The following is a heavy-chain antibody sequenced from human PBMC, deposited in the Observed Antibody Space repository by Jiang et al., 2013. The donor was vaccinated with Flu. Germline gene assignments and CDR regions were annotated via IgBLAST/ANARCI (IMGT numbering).Heavy chain of an antibody. D-gene: IGHD3-22*01. CDR2: IIPILGIA. Sequence: AEVKKPGSSVKVSCKASGGTFSSYAISWVRQAPGQGLEWMGRIIPILGIANYAQKFQGRVTITADKSTSTAYMELSSLRSEDTAVYYCAREGYYDSSGYLDYWGQGTLVTVSS. V-gene: IGHV1-69*04. CDR1: GGTFSSYA. CDR3: AREGYYDSSGYLDY. J-gene: IGHJ4*02.